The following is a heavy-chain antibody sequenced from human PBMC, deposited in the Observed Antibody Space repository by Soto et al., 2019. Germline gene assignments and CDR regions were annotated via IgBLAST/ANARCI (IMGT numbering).Heavy chain of an antibody. J-gene: IGHJ3*02. V-gene: IGHV4-34*01. CDR2: INHSGST. D-gene: IGHD4-17*01. CDR1: GGSFSGYY. CDR3: GRGENETTVVAFDI. Sequence: SETLSLTCAVYGGSFSGYYWRWMRQPPGKGLVGSGGINHSGSTNYNQSLNSRVIITVDTSKNEYFLQMSSVTAAATAEYYCGRGENETTVVAFDIWGQGTTVTVSS.